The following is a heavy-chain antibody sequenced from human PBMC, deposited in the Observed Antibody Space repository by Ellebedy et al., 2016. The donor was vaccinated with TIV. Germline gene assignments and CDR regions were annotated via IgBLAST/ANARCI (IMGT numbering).Heavy chain of an antibody. V-gene: IGHV3-23*01. CDR3: AKELSVGGRTLLSSHFDN. D-gene: IGHD2-15*01. CDR2: ISASGGTT. Sequence: PGGSLRLSCEASGFTFSSYAMSWVRQAPGRGLEWISGISASGGTTYYADSVKGRFTISRDNSKNTLYVQLSSLRADDTAVYYCAKELSVGGRTLLSSHFDNWGQGTLVTVSS. CDR1: GFTFSSYA. J-gene: IGHJ4*02.